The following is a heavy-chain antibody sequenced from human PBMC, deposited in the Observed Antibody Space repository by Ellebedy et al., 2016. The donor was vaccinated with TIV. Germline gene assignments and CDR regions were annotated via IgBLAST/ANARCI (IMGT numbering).Heavy chain of an antibody. V-gene: IGHV1-18*01. CDR3: ARDRNYYGSGTYYVSDH. Sequence: ASVKVSXXASGYTFSTSGISWVRQAPGQGLEWMGWITTYNGHANYAQKFQGRVTLTTDTSTSTAYMELRGLRSDDTAVYSCARDRNYYGSGTYYVSDHWGQGTLVTVSS. J-gene: IGHJ4*02. CDR1: GYTFSTSG. CDR2: ITTYNGHA. D-gene: IGHD3-10*01.